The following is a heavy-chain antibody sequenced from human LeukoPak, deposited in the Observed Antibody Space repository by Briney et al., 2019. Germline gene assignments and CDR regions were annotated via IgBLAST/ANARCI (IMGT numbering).Heavy chain of an antibody. CDR2: IYYSGST. D-gene: IGHD3-22*01. V-gene: IGHV4-39*07. J-gene: IGHJ4*02. CDR3: ARVDSGGYHSDY. CDR1: GFTFSRYE. Sequence: GSLRLSCAASGFTFSRYEVGWVRQAPGKGLEWIGSIYYSGSTYYNPSLKSRVTISVDTSKNQFSLKLSSVTAADTAVYYCARVDSGGYHSDYWGQGTLVTVSS.